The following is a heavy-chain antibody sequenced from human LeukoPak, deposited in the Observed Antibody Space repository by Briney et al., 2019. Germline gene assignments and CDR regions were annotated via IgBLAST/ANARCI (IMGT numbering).Heavy chain of an antibody. CDR2: IGGGGAST. J-gene: IGHJ4*02. V-gene: IGHV3-23*01. Sequence: GGSLRLSCAASGFTFNTYAMSWVRQAPGKGLEWVSGIGGGGASTYYADSVKGRFTISRDNSKNTLYLQMNSLRAEDTAVYYCARDTSGGGGLFDYWGQGTLVTVSS. CDR1: GFTFNTYA. D-gene: IGHD6-19*01. CDR3: ARDTSGGGGLFDY.